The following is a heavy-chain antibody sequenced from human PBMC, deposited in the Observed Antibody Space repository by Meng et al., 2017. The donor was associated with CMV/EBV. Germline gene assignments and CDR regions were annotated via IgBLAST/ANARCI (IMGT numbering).Heavy chain of an antibody. J-gene: IGHJ4*02. Sequence: VLVGESGGGLVQPGGALGLSCAAFEFTVNSKYISWIRQTPGKGLEWLSVIYSDGSTYYADSVKGRFIISRDNSRNTVYLQMNSLRVEDTGVYYCSTIEVYSSGWTPFRYWGQGTLVTVSS. CDR2: IYSDGST. D-gene: IGHD6-19*01. CDR3: STIEVYSSGWTPFRY. V-gene: IGHV3-66*01. CDR1: EFTVNSKY.